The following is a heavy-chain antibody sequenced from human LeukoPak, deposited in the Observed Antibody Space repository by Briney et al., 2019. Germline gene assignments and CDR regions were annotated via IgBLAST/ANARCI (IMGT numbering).Heavy chain of an antibody. V-gene: IGHV4-34*01. Sequence: PSETLSLTCAVYGGSFSGYYWSWIRQPPGKGLEWIGEINHSGSTNYNPSLKSRVTISVDTSKNQFSLKLSSVTAADTAVYYCARGRVALGYCTNGVCYAGRNWFDPWGQGTLVTVSS. CDR1: GGSFSGYY. D-gene: IGHD2-8*01. CDR3: ARGRVALGYCTNGVCYAGRNWFDP. J-gene: IGHJ5*02. CDR2: INHSGST.